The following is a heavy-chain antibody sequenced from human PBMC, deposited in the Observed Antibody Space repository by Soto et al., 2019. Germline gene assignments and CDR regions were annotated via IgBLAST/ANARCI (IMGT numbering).Heavy chain of an antibody. CDR3: ARLYLTWWPHFDY. CDR1: GFPFSSYD. J-gene: IGHJ4*02. CDR2: IRGSDGST. Sequence: PWGSLRLSWAASGFPFSSYDMSWVRQAPGKGLDWVSVIRGSDGSTYYVDSVKGRFTISRDNAKNSLYLQMNSLRAEDTAVYYCARLYLTWWPHFDYWGQGTLVTVSS. D-gene: IGHD2-15*01. V-gene: IGHV3-23*01.